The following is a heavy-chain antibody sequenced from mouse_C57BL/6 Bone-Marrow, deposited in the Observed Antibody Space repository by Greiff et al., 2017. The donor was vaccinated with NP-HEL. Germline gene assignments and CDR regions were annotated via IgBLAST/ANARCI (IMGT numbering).Heavy chain of an antibody. J-gene: IGHJ3*01. D-gene: IGHD2-5*01. CDR1: GYTFTSYW. V-gene: IGHV1-55*01. Sequence: VQLQQPGAELVKPGASVKMSCKASGYTFTSYWITWVKQRPGQGLEWIGDIYPGSGSTNYNEKFKSKATLTVDTSSSTAYMQLSSLTSEDSAVYYCARRPYYSNYEGFFAYWGQGTLVTVSA. CDR3: ARRPYYSNYEGFFAY. CDR2: IYPGSGST.